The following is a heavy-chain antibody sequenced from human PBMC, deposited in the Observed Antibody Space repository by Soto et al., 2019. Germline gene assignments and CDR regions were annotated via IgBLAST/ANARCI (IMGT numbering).Heavy chain of an antibody. CDR1: GFTFSDAW. V-gene: IGHV3-15*01. J-gene: IGHJ6*02. Sequence: EVQLVESGGGLVRPGGSLRLSCAASGFTFSDAWMSWVRQDPGKGLEWVGRIKSNADRGTADYAAPVKGRFTISRDDSTSTLFLQMNSLKTEDTAVYFCTPSLTMIRGVSYGLDVWGQGTTVAVSS. D-gene: IGHD3-10*01. CDR3: TPSLTMIRGVSYGLDV. CDR2: IKSNADRGTA.